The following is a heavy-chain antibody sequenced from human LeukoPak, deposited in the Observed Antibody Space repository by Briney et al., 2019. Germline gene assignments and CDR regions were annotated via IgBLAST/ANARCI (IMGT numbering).Heavy chain of an antibody. Sequence: PSETLSLTCAVYGGSFSGYYWSWIRQPPGKGLEWIAEINHSGSTNYNPSLKSRVTISVDTSKNQFSLKLSSVTAADTAVYYCARGYYYYGMDVWGKGTTVTVSS. CDR1: GGSFSGYY. CDR3: ARGYYYYGMDV. V-gene: IGHV4-34*01. J-gene: IGHJ6*04. CDR2: INHSGST.